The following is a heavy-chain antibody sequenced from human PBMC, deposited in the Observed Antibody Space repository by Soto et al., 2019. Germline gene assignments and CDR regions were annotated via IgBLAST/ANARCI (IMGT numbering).Heavy chain of an antibody. CDR3: ARDRNLWSSGYYDY. CDR2: ISYDGSNK. CDR1: GFTFSSYA. D-gene: IGHD3-22*01. Sequence: PGGSLRLSCAASGFTFSSYAMHWVRQAPGKGLEWVAVISYDGSNKYYADSVKGRFTISRDNSKNTLYLQMNSLRAEDTAVYYCARDRNLWSSGYYDYWGQGTLVTVSS. V-gene: IGHV3-30-3*01. J-gene: IGHJ4*02.